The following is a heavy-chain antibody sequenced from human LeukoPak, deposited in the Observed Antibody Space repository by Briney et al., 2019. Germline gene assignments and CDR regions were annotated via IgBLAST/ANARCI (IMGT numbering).Heavy chain of an antibody. J-gene: IGHJ3*02. CDR2: IYYSGST. V-gene: IGHV4-59*08. CDR3: ARHPPPLDAFDI. CDR1: GGSISSYY. Sequence: PSETLSLTCTVSGGSISSYYWSWIRQPPGKGLEWIGYIYYSGSTYYNPSLKSRVTISVDTSKNQFSLKLSSVTAADTAVYYCARHPPPLDAFDIWGQGTMVTVSS.